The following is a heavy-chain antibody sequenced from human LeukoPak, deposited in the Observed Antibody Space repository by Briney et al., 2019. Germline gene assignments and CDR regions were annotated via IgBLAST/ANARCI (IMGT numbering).Heavy chain of an antibody. J-gene: IGHJ4*02. CDR3: ARGAYSSGWLDY. D-gene: IGHD6-19*01. CDR2: ISSRSSYI. CDR1: GFTFSSYS. Sequence: PGGSLGLSCAASGFTFSSYSMNWVRQAPGKGLEWVSSISSRSSYIYYADSVKGRFTISRDNSKNTLYLQMNSLRAEDTAVYYCARGAYSSGWLDYWGQGTLVTVSS. V-gene: IGHV3-21*04.